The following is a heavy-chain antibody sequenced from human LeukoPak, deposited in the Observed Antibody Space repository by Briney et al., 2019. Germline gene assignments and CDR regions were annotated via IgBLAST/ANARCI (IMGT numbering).Heavy chain of an antibody. CDR2: ISYDGRNK. CDR1: GFTFTSYG. D-gene: IGHD5-18*01. CDR3: ARGRGDTYGYYFDY. J-gene: IGHJ4*02. V-gene: IGHV3-30*03. Sequence: GGSLRLSCAASGFTFTSYGMHWVRQAPGKGLEWVAVISYDGRNKYCADSVKGRFTMSRDNSKNTLYLQMNSLRAEDTAVYFCARGRGDTYGYYFDYWGQGTLVTVSS.